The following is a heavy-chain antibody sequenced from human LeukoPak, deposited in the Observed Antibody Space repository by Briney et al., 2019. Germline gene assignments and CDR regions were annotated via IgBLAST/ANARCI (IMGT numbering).Heavy chain of an antibody. CDR3: AREGSVEMSTIMAYYFDY. CDR2: INHSGST. J-gene: IGHJ4*02. Sequence: SETLSLTCAVYGGSFSGYYWGWIRQPPGKGREWIGKINHSGSTNNNPSLKSRVTISIATSKNQLSLKLSSVTAADTAVYYCAREGSVEMSTIMAYYFDYWGQGTLVTVSS. D-gene: IGHD5-24*01. CDR1: GGSFSGYY. V-gene: IGHV4-34*01.